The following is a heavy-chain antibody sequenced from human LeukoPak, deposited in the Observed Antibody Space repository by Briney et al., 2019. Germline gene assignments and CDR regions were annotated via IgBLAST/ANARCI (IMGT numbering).Heavy chain of an antibody. J-gene: IGHJ4*02. CDR3: ARDGSLAY. V-gene: IGHV1-2*02. CDR1: VYTFTGYY. Sequence: VASVKVSCKPSVYTFTGYYIHRVPQAAGPGLKWRGWINSNIGATNYAQKFQGRVTMTSDKSISTAYMELTRLGSDDTAVYYCARDGSLAYWGQGTLVTVSS. CDR2: INSNIGAT. D-gene: IGHD5-12*01.